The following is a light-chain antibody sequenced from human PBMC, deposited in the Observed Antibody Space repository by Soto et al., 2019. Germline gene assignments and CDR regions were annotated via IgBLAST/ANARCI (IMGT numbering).Light chain of an antibody. CDR3: QQRSYWPWT. CDR1: QSVSTY. Sequence: DIVLTQSPATLSLSPGERATLSCRASQSVSTYLAWYQQKPGQAPRLLIYDASNRATGIPARFSGSGSGTDFTLTISSLEPEDFAVYYCQQRSYWPWTFGQGTKVEIK. V-gene: IGKV3-11*01. CDR2: DAS. J-gene: IGKJ1*01.